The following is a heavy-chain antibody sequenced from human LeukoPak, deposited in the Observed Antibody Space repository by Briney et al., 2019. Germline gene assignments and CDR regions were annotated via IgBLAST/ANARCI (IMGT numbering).Heavy chain of an antibody. CDR2: INYSGST. D-gene: IGHD2-15*01. V-gene: IGHV4-59*01. J-gene: IGHJ6*03. CDR3: ARGGCSGGSCYYYYYYLDV. Sequence: SETLSLTCAVSGGSISSYYWSWIRQPPGKGLEWIGYINYSGSTNYNPSLKRRVTTLVDTTNNQFSLKLSSVTAADTAVYYCARGGCSGGSCYYYYYYLDVWGKGTTVTVAS. CDR1: GGSISSYY.